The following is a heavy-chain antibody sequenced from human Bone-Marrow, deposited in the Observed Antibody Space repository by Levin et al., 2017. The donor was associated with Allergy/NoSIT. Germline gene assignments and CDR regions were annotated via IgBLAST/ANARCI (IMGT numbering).Heavy chain of an antibody. CDR3: ARAPCFDSSLPSIAVAAYWYFDL. D-gene: IGHD6-19*01. CDR1: GYTFTSYA. Sequence: AASVKVSCKASGYTFTSYAMNWVRQAPGQGLEWMGWINTNTGNPTYAQGFTGRFVFSLDTSVSTAYLQISSLKAEDTAVYYCARAPCFDSSLPSIAVAAYWYFDLWGRGTLVTVSS. CDR2: INTNTGNP. J-gene: IGHJ2*01. V-gene: IGHV7-4-1*02.